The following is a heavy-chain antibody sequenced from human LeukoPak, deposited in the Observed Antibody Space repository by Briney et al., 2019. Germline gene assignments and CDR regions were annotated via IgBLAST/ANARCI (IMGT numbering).Heavy chain of an antibody. D-gene: IGHD6-13*01. J-gene: IGHJ4*02. CDR1: GGSIGSSSYY. CDR2: IYYSGTT. Sequence: SETLSLTCTVSGGSIGSSSYYWGWIRQSPGKGLEWIGSIYYSGTTYYNPSLMSRVTISVDTSKNHFSLRLSSVTAADTAVYYCVRHPPVSSSWYPLDYWGQGTLVTVSS. V-gene: IGHV4-39*01. CDR3: VRHPPVSSSWYPLDY.